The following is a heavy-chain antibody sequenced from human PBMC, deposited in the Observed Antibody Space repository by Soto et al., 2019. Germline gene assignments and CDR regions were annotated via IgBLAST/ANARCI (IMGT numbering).Heavy chain of an antibody. J-gene: IGHJ4*01. CDR2: IYHGGTT. Sequence: SETLSLTCTVSGYSIGSGSYWAWIRQPPGKGPEWIASIYHGGTTFYNPSLKSRITISVDTSNNQFSLKLTSVTAADTAVYYCARVHVMVVAGSTFDYWGHGTLVTVSS. CDR3: ARVHVMVVAGSTFDY. D-gene: IGHD6-19*01. V-gene: IGHV4-38-2*02. CDR1: GYSIGSGSY.